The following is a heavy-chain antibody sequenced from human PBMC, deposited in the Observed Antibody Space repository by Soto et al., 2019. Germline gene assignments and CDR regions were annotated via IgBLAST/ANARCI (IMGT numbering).Heavy chain of an antibody. D-gene: IGHD6-25*01. Sequence: QVQLQESGPGLVKPSGTLSPTCAVSGGSISSSNWWNWVRQPPGKGLEWIGEIYHSGSTNYHPSRKSRVTISVDKSENQFSLKLSSVTAADTAVYYCERTRNAAYGLDVWGQGTTVTVSS. CDR2: IYHSGST. V-gene: IGHV4-4*02. CDR1: GGSISSSNW. CDR3: ERTRNAAYGLDV. J-gene: IGHJ6*02.